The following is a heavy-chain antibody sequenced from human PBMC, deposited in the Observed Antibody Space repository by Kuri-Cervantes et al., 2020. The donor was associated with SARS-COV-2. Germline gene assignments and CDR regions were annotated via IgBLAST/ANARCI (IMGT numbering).Heavy chain of an antibody. CDR1: GFTFSSYA. CDR2: ISYDGTKK. V-gene: IGHV3-30-3*01. J-gene: IGHJ4*02. Sequence: GESLKISCSASGFTFSSYAVHWVRQAPGKGLEWVAIISYDGTKKYYADSVKGRFTISRDNSKNTLYLQMNSLRAEDTALYYCARDLFFFGDGFNGFDYWGQGTLVTVSS. D-gene: IGHD5-24*01. CDR3: ARDLFFFGDGFNGFDY.